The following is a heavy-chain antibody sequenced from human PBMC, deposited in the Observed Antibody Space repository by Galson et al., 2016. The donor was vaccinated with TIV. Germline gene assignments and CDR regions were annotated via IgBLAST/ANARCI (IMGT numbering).Heavy chain of an antibody. D-gene: IGHD2-21*02. J-gene: IGHJ4*02. CDR3: TKDSSVSVVVTAKGFDY. CDR2: LRYGGSNK. Sequence: SLRLSCAASGFTFSSYGMHWVRQAPGKGLEWVAFLRYGGSNKYYGDSVKGRFTISRDNSKNTLYLQMNSLRAEDTAVYYCTKDSSVSVVVTAKGFDYWGQGTLVTVSS. V-gene: IGHV3-30*02. CDR1: GFTFSSYG.